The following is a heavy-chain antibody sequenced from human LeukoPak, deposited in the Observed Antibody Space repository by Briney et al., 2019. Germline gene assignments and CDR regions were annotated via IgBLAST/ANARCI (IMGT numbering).Heavy chain of an antibody. CDR1: GFTFSSYW. CDR2: IKQDGSEK. D-gene: IGHD1-7*01. J-gene: IGHJ4*02. Sequence: GGSLRLSCAASGFTFSSYWMSWVRQAPGKGLEWVANIKQDGSEKHYVDSVKGRFTISRDNAKNSLYLQMNSLRAEDTAVYYCARGNWNYGDPLYFDYWGQGTLVTVSS. V-gene: IGHV3-7*01. CDR3: ARGNWNYGDPLYFDY.